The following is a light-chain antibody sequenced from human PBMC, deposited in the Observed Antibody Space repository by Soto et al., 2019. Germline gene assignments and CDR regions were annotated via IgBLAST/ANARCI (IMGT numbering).Light chain of an antibody. CDR2: GAS. CDR3: QQYSSPPRS. CDR1: QSVSSY. V-gene: IGKV3-20*01. J-gene: IGKJ1*01. Sequence: EIVLTQSPGSLSLSPGERATSSCRASQSVSSYLAWYQQKPGQAPRLLIYGASSRATDFPDRFSGSGSGTDFSLTISRLEPEDSAVYYCQQYSSPPRSFGQGTKVEIK.